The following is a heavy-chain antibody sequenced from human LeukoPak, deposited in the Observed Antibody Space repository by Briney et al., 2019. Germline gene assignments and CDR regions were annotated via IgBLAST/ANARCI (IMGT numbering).Heavy chain of an antibody. J-gene: IGHJ4*02. Sequence: GGSLRLSCAASGFTFSNSWMTWVRQVPGKGLEWVATINGEGSVDSVKGRFTISRDNAKNSLYLQMNSLRAEDTAVYYCARGYYDFWSGYYTLWGQGTLVTVSS. CDR1: GFTFSNSW. CDR3: ARGYYDFWSGYYTL. V-gene: IGHV3-7*04. D-gene: IGHD3-3*01. CDR2: INGEGS.